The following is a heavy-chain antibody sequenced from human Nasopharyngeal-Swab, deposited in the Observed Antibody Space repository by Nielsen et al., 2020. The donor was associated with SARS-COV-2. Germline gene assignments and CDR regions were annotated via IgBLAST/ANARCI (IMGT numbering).Heavy chain of an antibody. V-gene: IGHV3-30-3*01. CDR1: GFTFSSYA. CDR3: ARDLAVADPFDY. J-gene: IGHJ4*02. Sequence: GGSLRLSCAASGFTFSSYAMHWVRQAPGKGLEWVAVISYDGSNKYYADSVKGRFTIPRDNSKNTLYLQMNSLRAEDTAVYYCARDLAVADPFDYWGQGTLVTVSS. D-gene: IGHD6-19*01. CDR2: ISYDGSNK.